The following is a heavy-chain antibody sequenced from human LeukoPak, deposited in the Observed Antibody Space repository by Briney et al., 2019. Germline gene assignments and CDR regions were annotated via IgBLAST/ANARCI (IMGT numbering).Heavy chain of an antibody. CDR3: ARRTAMGSYFDY. CDR1: GGTFTIYA. CDR2: IIPIFGTA. D-gene: IGHD5-18*01. Sequence: GASVTVSCKASGGTFTIYAISWVRQAPGQGLEWMGGIIPIFGTANYAQKFQGRVTITADESTSTAYMGLSSLRSADKALYYCARRTAMGSYFDYWGQGTLVTVS. J-gene: IGHJ4*02. V-gene: IGHV1-69*13.